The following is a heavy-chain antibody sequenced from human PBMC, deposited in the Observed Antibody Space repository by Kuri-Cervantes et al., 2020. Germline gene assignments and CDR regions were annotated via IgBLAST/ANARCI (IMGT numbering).Heavy chain of an antibody. J-gene: IGHJ4*02. CDR2: INPNSGGT. D-gene: IGHD3-22*01. CDR3: ATSPMDRSGYYPDY. Sequence: ASVKVSCKASGGTFSSYAISWMRQAPGQGLEWMGWINPNSGGTNYAQKFQGRVTMTRDTSISTAYMELSRLRSDDTAVYYCATSPMDRSGYYPDYWGQGTLVTVSS. V-gene: IGHV1-2*02. CDR1: GGTFSSYA.